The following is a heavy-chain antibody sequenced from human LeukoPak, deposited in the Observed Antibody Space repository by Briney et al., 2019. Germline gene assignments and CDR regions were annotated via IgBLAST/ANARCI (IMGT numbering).Heavy chain of an antibody. Sequence: PGGSLRLSCAASGFTFSSHAMIWVRQAPGKGLEWVSGISGGGRSAYYEDSLQSRFTISRDNSKDTLYLQMNSLRAEDTALYYCAQDYSGYDFSAGYWGQGTLVTVSS. D-gene: IGHD5-12*01. CDR2: ISGGGRSA. CDR1: GFTFSSHA. J-gene: IGHJ4*02. CDR3: AQDYSGYDFSAGY. V-gene: IGHV3-23*01.